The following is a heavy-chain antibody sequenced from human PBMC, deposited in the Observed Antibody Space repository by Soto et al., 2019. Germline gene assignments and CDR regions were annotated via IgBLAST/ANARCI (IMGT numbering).Heavy chain of an antibody. J-gene: IGHJ6*02. CDR2: IYYSGST. Sequence: SETLSLTCTVSGGSISSYYWSWIRQSPGKGLEWIGYIYYSGSTNYNPSLYSRVTMSVDTSKNQFSLKLTSVTAADTAVYYCARHSGTYSYYGMDVWGQGTTVTVS. CDR3: ARHSGTYSYYGMDV. V-gene: IGHV4-59*01. CDR1: GGSISSYY. D-gene: IGHD1-26*01.